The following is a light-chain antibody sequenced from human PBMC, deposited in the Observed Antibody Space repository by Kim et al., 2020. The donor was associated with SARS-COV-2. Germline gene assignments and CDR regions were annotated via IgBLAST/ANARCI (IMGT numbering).Light chain of an antibody. CDR2: DAS. CDR3: QQYDNLPPYT. CDR1: QDISNY. Sequence: ASVGDRVTITCQASQDISNYLNWYQQKPGKAPKLLIYDASNLETGVPSRFSGSGSGTDFTFTISSLQPEDIATYYCQQYDNLPPYTFCQGTKLEI. V-gene: IGKV1-33*01. J-gene: IGKJ2*01.